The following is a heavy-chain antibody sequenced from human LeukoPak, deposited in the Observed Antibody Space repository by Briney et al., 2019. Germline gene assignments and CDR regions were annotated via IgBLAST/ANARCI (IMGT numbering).Heavy chain of an antibody. CDR3: ARDPEDIAAADHYYYYMDV. V-gene: IGHV1-2*02. CDR1: GYTFTDYY. J-gene: IGHJ6*03. CDR2: INPNSGGT. D-gene: IGHD6-13*01. Sequence: ASVTVSFKASGYTFTDYYMHWVRQAPGQGREWMGWINPNSGGTNYAQKFQGRVTMTRDTSISTAYMELNRLRSDDTAVYYCARDPEDIAAADHYYYYMDVWGKGTTVTVSS.